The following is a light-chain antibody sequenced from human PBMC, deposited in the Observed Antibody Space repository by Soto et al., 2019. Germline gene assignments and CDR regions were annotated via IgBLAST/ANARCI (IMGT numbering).Light chain of an antibody. CDR2: DAS. V-gene: IGKV1-5*01. Sequence: DIQMTQSPSTLSSSLLDRVTITCRASQSISSWLAWYQQKPGKAPKLLIYDASSLESGVPSRFSGSGSGTEFTLTISSLQPDDFATYYCQQYNSYSVTFGQGTKVDIK. J-gene: IGKJ1*01. CDR1: QSISSW. CDR3: QQYNSYSVT.